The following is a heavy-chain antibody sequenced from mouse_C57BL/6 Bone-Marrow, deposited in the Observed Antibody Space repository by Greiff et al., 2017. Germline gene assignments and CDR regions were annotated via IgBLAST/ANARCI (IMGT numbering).Heavy chain of an antibody. Sequence: QVQLQQPGAELVRPGTSVKLSCKASGYTFTSYWMHWVKQRPGQGLEWIGVIDTSDSYTNYNQKFKGKATLTVDTSSRTAYMQLSSLTSEDSAVYYCARIDGKGYWGQGTTLTVSS. CDR1: GYTFTSYW. V-gene: IGHV1-59*01. CDR3: ARIDGKGY. J-gene: IGHJ2*01. CDR2: IDTSDSYT. D-gene: IGHD1-1*01.